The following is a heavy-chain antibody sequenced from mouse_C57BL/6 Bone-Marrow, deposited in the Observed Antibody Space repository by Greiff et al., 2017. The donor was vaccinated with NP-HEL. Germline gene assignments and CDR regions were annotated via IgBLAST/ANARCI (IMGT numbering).Heavy chain of an antibody. CDR2: IRLKSDNYAT. CDR1: GFTFSNYW. D-gene: IGHD2-1*01. Sequence: EVKVEESGGGLVQPGGSMKLSCVASGFTFSNYWMNWVRQSPEKGLEWVAQIRLKSDNYATHYAESVKGRFTISRDDSKSSVYLQMNNLRAEDTGIYYCTGCYGTHYYAMDYWGQGTSVTVSS. J-gene: IGHJ4*01. V-gene: IGHV6-3*01. CDR3: TGCYGTHYYAMDY.